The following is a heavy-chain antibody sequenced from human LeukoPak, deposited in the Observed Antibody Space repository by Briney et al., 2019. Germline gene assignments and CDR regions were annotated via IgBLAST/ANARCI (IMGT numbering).Heavy chain of an antibody. CDR3: ARGDFWSGYFGVDY. V-gene: IGHV4-39*07. CDR2: IYYSGST. D-gene: IGHD3-3*01. Sequence: SETLSLTCTVSGGSISTYSYYWGWIRQPPGKGLEWIGSIYYSGSTYYNPSLKSRVTISVDTSKNQFSLKLSSVTAADTAVYYCARGDFWSGYFGVDYWGQGTLVTVSS. J-gene: IGHJ4*02. CDR1: GGSISTYSYY.